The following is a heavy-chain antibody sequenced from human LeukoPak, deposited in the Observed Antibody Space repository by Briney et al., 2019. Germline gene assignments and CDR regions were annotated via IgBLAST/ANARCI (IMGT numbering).Heavy chain of an antibody. J-gene: IGHJ6*02. CDR2: MNPNSGNT. CDR1: GYTFTSYD. V-gene: IGHV1-8*01. CDR3: ARVGAHSSSWFTGTYYYYGMDV. D-gene: IGHD6-13*01. Sequence: ASVKVSCKASGYTFTSYDINWVRQATGQGLEWMGWMNPNSGNTGYAQKFQGRVTMTRNTSISTAYMELSSLRSEDTAVYYCARVGAHSSSWFTGTYYYYGMDVWGQGTTVTVSS.